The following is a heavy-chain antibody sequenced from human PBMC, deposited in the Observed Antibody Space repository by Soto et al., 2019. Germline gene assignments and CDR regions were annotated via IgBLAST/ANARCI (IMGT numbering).Heavy chain of an antibody. V-gene: IGHV5-51*01. D-gene: IGHD3-22*01. J-gene: IGHJ1*01. CDR3: ARHPAHYYDSSGYYFEYFQH. Sequence: GESLKISCKGSGYSFTSYWIGWVRQMPGKGLEWMGIIYPGDSDTRYSPSFQGQVTISADKSISTAYPQWSSLKASDTAMYYCARHPAHYYDSSGYYFEYFQHWGQGTLVTVSS. CDR1: GYSFTSYW. CDR2: IYPGDSDT.